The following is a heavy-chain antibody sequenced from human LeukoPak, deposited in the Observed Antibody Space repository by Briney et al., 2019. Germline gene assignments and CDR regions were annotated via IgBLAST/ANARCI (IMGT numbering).Heavy chain of an antibody. CDR3: ARTEPGYYYMDV. V-gene: IGHV4-38-2*02. Sequence: ASETLSLTCTVSGGSISSGYSWDWIRQPPGKGLEWIGSFYHSGSTYYSPSLKSRVTISGDTSKNHFSLNLNSVTAADTAVYFCARTEPGYYYMDVWGKGTTVTVSS. D-gene: IGHD2-8*02. J-gene: IGHJ6*03. CDR1: GGSISSGYS. CDR2: FYHSGST.